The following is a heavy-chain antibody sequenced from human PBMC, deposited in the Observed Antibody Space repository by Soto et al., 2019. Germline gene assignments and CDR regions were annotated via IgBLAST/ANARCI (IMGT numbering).Heavy chain of an antibody. D-gene: IGHD1-1*01. J-gene: IGHJ3*02. CDR2: MSHSGGT. CDR1: GGFVSSGSYY. CDR3: ARVERGTATTVVDAFDI. Sequence: QVQLQQWGAGLLKPSETLSLTCAVYGGFVSSGSYYWSWIRQPPGKGLEWIGEMSHSGGTHFNPSLKGRVTISVDTAKTQFSLKMRSVTAADTALYYCARVERGTATTVVDAFDIWGPGTMVTVSS. V-gene: IGHV4-34*01.